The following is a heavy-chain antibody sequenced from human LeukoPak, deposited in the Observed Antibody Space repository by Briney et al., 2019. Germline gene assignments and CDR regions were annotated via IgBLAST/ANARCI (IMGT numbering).Heavy chain of an antibody. J-gene: IGHJ3*02. D-gene: IGHD6-13*01. CDR3: AKSGYSIYDAFDI. CDR2: ISYDGSNK. Sequence: PGGSLRLSCAASGFTFSSYGMHWVRQAPGKGLEWVAVISYDGSNKYYADSVKGRFTISRDNSKNTLYLQMNSLRAEDTAVYYCAKSGYSIYDAFDIWGQGTMVTVSS. CDR1: GFTFSSYG. V-gene: IGHV3-30*18.